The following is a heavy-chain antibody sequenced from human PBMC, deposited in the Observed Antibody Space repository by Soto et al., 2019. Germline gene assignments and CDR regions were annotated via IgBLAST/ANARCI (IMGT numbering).Heavy chain of an antibody. CDR3: AREEYGSSTRCLRARYFDL. D-gene: IGHD2-2*01. Sequence: QVQLQESGPGLVKPSQTLSLTCTVSGGSISSGGYYWSWIRQHPGKGLEWIGYIYYSGSTYYNPSLNSPVTITVDTSKNQYSLKLSSVTAADTAVYYWAREEYGSSTRCLRARYFDLWGRGTLVTVSS. V-gene: IGHV4-31*01. CDR2: IYYSGST. J-gene: IGHJ2*01. CDR1: GGSISSGGYY.